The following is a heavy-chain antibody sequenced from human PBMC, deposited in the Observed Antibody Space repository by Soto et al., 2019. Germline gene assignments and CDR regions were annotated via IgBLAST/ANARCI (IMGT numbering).Heavy chain of an antibody. CDR3: AAELGFGKLSVV. Sequence: QVQVVQSGVEVRRPGSSVKVSSKASGDTFKNCVISWVRQAPGQGLEWMGGIIPLFGTTDFAQRFQGRLTITTDESTTTAYMELSRLRSDDTATYYCAAELGFGKLSVVWGQGTTVIVSS. CDR1: GDTFKNCV. J-gene: IGHJ6*02. D-gene: IGHD3-10*01. V-gene: IGHV1-69*01. CDR2: IIPLFGTT.